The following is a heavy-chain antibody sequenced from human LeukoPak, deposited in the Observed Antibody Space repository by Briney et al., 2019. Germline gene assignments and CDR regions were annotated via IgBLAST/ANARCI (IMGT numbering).Heavy chain of an antibody. CDR3: ARVPGSYLYFDY. J-gene: IGHJ4*02. CDR2: ISGSGDAT. CDR1: GFMFSQHT. Sequence: TGGSLRLSCAVSGFMFSQHTMSWVRQAPGKRLEWVSSISGSGDATRYADSVMGRFTISRDNAKNTLSLQMNSLRAEDTAVYYCARVPGSYLYFDYWGQGTLVTVSS. V-gene: IGHV3-23*01. D-gene: IGHD1-26*01.